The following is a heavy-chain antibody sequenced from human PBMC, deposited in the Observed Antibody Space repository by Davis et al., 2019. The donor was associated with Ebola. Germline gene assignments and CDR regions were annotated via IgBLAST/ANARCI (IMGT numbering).Heavy chain of an antibody. CDR3: AKEIRPNDY. CDR1: GFTFSSYA. Sequence: PGGSLRLSCAASGFTFSSYAMSWVRQAPGGGLEWVSGISASGADIKYADSVRGRFSISRDDSKNTLFLQMTNLRVDDTAIYYCAKEIRPNDYWGQGTLVTVSS. J-gene: IGHJ4*02. CDR2: ISASGADI. V-gene: IGHV3-23*01.